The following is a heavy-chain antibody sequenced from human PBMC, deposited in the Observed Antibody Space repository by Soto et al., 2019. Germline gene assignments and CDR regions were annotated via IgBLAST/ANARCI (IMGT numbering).Heavy chain of an antibody. D-gene: IGHD2-15*01. CDR3: ARHQTKNCSGGSCYSRLIDY. CDR1: GGSISSSSYY. J-gene: IGHJ4*02. CDR2: IYYSGST. Sequence: KASETLSLTCTVSGGSISSSSYYWGWIRQPPGKGLEWIGSIYYSGSTYYNPSLKSRVTISVDTSKNQFSLKLSSVTAADTAVYYCARHQTKNCSGGSCYSRLIDYWGQGTLVTVSS. V-gene: IGHV4-39*01.